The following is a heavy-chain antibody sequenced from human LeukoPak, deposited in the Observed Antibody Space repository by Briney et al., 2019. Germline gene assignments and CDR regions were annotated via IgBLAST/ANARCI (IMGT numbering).Heavy chain of an antibody. CDR2: INSDGSST. D-gene: IGHD6-13*01. Sequence: PGGSLRLSCAASGFTFSSYWMSWVRQAPGKGLVWVSRINSDGSSTSYADSVKGRFTISRDNAKNTLYLQMNSLRAEDTAVYYCARQGTIAAAEIDYWGQGTLVTVSS. CDR1: GFTFSSYW. CDR3: ARQGTIAAAEIDY. J-gene: IGHJ4*02. V-gene: IGHV3-74*01.